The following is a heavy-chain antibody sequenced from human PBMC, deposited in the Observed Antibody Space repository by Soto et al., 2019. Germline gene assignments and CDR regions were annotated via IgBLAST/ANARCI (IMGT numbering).Heavy chain of an antibody. V-gene: IGHV1-69*12. Sequence: QVQLMQSGAEVKKPGALVKVPCKASGGTFSTSAYRWGRPAPGGSLEWVGGIMPIFATPDYAQKFQGRVTISADESTATAYLELTSLTTDDTAVYYCARDKDRQQLGGNYYYILDVWGQGTAITVSS. CDR3: ARDKDRQQLGGNYYYILDV. D-gene: IGHD3-3*02. CDR2: IMPIFATP. CDR1: GGTFSTSA. J-gene: IGHJ6*02.